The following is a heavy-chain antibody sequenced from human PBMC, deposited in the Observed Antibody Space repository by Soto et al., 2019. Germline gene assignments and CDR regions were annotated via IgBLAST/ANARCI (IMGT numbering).Heavy chain of an antibody. D-gene: IGHD3-16*02. CDR1: GGSFSGYY. CDR3: ARAFRGYDYVWGSYRGGHNWFDP. Sequence: QVQLQQWGAGLLKPSETLSLTCAVYGGSFSGYYWSWIRQPPGKGLEWIGEINHSGSTNYNPSLKSRVTISVDTSKNQFSLKLSSVTAADMAVYYCARAFRGYDYVWGSYRGGHNWFDPWGQGTLVTVSS. CDR2: INHSGST. V-gene: IGHV4-34*01. J-gene: IGHJ5*02.